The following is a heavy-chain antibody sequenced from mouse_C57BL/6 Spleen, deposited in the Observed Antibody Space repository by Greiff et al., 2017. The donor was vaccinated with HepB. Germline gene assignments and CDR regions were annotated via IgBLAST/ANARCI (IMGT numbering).Heavy chain of an antibody. V-gene: IGHV1-81*01. CDR2: IYPRSGNT. J-gene: IGHJ4*01. Sequence: QVQLKQSGAELARPGASVKLSCKASGYTFTSYGISWVKQRTGQGLEWIGEIYPRSGNTYYNEKFKGKATLTADKSSSTAYMELRSLTSEDSAVYFCAREDYYGSRSIAMDYWGQGTSVTVSS. D-gene: IGHD1-1*01. CDR1: GYTFTSYG. CDR3: AREDYYGSRSIAMDY.